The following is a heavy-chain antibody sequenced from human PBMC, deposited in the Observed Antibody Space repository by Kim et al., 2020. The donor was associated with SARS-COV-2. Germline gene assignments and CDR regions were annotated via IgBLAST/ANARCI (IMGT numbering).Heavy chain of an antibody. Sequence: AQKFQERVTITRDMSTSTAYMELSSLRSEDMAVYYCAAVRGDSSSRMVDYWGQGTLVTVSS. CDR3: AAVRGDSSSRMVDY. J-gene: IGHJ4*02. D-gene: IGHD6-6*01. V-gene: IGHV1-58*01.